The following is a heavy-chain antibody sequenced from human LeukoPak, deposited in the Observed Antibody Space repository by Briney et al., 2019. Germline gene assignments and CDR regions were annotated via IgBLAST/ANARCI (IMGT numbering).Heavy chain of an antibody. Sequence: SETLSLTCTVSGGSISSGSYYWSWIRQPAGKGLEWIGRIYTSGSTNYNPSLKSRVTISVDTSKNQFSLKLSSVTAADAAVYYCARGGRYYYGSGSYRYGNWFDPWGQGTLVTVSS. V-gene: IGHV4-61*02. CDR1: GGSISSGSYY. CDR2: IYTSGST. D-gene: IGHD3-10*01. J-gene: IGHJ5*02. CDR3: ARGGRYYYGSGSYRYGNWFDP.